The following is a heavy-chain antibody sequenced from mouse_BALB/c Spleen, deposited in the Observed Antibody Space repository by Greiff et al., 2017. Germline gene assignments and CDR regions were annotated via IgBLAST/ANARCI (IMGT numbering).Heavy chain of an antibody. CDR2: IDPANGNT. V-gene: IGHV14-3*02. CDR3: ARSSGYVGWFAY. J-gene: IGHJ3*01. D-gene: IGHD3-1*01. CDR1: GFNIKDTY. Sequence: VQLQQSGAELVKPGASVKLSCTASGFNIKDTYMHWVKQRPEQGLEWIGRIDPANGNTKYDPKFQGKATITADTSSNTAYLQLSSLTSEDTAVYYCARSSGYVGWFAYWGQGTLVTVSA.